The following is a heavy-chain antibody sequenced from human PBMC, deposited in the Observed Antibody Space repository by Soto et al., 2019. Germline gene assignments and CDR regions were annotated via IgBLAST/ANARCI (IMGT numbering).Heavy chain of an antibody. J-gene: IGHJ4*02. Sequence: GTSVTVCCKASGGTFSSYAISWVRQAPEQGLEWMGGIIPIFGTANYAQKFQGRVTITADESTSTAYMELSSLRSEDTAVYYCAISTETYYDFWSGYYTDYWGQGTLVTVSS. D-gene: IGHD3-3*01. CDR1: GGTFSSYA. CDR2: IIPIFGTA. V-gene: IGHV1-69*13. CDR3: AISTETYYDFWSGYYTDY.